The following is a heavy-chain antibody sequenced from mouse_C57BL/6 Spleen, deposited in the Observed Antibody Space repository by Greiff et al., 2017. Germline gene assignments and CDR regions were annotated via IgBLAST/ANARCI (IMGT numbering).Heavy chain of an antibody. CDR3: ASRLLRPGYFDY. J-gene: IGHJ2*01. V-gene: IGHV1-18*01. D-gene: IGHD1-1*01. CDR1: GYTFTDYN. Sequence: VQLKQSGPELVKPGASVKIPCKASGYTFTDYNMDWVKQSHGQSLEWIGDINPNNGGTIYNQKFKGKATLTVDTSSRTAYMELRSLTSVDTAVYYCASRLLRPGYFDYWGQGTTLTVSS. CDR2: INPNNGGT.